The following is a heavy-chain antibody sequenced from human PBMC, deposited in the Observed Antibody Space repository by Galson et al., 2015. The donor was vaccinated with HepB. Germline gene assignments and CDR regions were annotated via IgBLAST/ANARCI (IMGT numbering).Heavy chain of an antibody. CDR1: GGSVNSGSYY. J-gene: IGHJ4*02. CDR2: IYYSGST. D-gene: IGHD2-15*01. CDR3: TRGGGSYYSDFDY. V-gene: IGHV4-61*01. Sequence: ETLSLTCTVSGGSVNSGSYYWSWVRQPPGKGLEWIGYIYYSGSTNYNPSLKSRVTISVDTSKNQFSLKLSSVTAADTAVYYCTRGGGSYYSDFDYWGLGTLVTVSS.